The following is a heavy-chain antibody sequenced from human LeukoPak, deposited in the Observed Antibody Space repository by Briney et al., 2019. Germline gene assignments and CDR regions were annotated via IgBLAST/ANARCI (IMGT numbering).Heavy chain of an antibody. Sequence: ASVTVSCTASGYTFTSYAVNWVRQAPGQGLEWMGWINTNTGNPTYAQGFTGRFVFSLDTSVSTAYLQISSLKAEDTAVYYCARERIAAVNWFDPWGQGTLVTVSS. J-gene: IGHJ5*02. CDR1: GYTFTSYA. D-gene: IGHD6-13*01. V-gene: IGHV7-4-1*02. CDR3: ARERIAAVNWFDP. CDR2: INTNTGNP.